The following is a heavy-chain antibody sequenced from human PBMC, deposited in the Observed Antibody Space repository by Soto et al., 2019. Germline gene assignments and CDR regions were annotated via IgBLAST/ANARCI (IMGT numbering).Heavy chain of an antibody. V-gene: IGHV3-15*07. CDR1: GFTFTNAW. CDR2: IKSKTDGGTT. J-gene: IGHJ4*01. Sequence: EVQLVESGGGLVKPGGSLRLSCAASGFTFTNAWINWVRQAPGKGLGWVGRIKSKTDGGTTDYAEPVKGRFDISRDDSNNMVYLQMNSLKIEDTAIYYCTTDSYSTIIIVRFDYWGHGTLVTVSP. CDR3: TTDSYSTIIIVRFDY. D-gene: IGHD2-8*01.